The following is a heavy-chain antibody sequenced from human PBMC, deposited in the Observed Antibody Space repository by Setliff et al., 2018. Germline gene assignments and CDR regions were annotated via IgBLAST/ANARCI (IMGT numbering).Heavy chain of an antibody. CDR1: DGSFSDYY. CDR2: LYYNGTT. V-gene: IGHV4-59*01. J-gene: IGHJ4*02. CDR3: ASTPRRGLDIRTRVGAFDS. D-gene: IGHD1-26*01. Sequence: SETLSLTCAVFDGSFSDYYWSWIRQSPGKGLEWIGYLYYNGTTRFGPSLKSRATISLDTSRNQFSLRLTSVTAADTAVYYCASTPRRGLDIRTRVGAFDSWGQGTVVTVSS.